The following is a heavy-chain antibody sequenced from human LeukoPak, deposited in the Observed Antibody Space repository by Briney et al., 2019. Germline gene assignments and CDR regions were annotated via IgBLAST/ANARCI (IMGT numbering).Heavy chain of an antibody. CDR3: ARLGSRLGESARVDY. CDR2: INPNSGGT. D-gene: IGHD3-16*01. V-gene: IGHV1-2*06. Sequence: ASVKVSCKASGYTFTGYYMHWVRQAPGQGLEWMGRINPNSGGTNYAQKFQGRVTITRDTSISTAYMELSRLRSDDTAAYYCARLGSRLGESARVDYWGQGTLVTVSS. CDR1: GYTFTGYY. J-gene: IGHJ4*02.